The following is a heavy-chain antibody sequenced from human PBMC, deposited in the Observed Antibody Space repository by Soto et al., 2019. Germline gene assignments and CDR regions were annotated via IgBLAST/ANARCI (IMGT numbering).Heavy chain of an antibody. J-gene: IGHJ6*01. CDR2: IYYTGNT. CDR3: AGGPYYFGLDV. Sequence: QVQLQESGPGLVKPSETLSLTCTASGGSINTYYWNWIRQSPGKGLEWIGYIYYTGNTKYNPSLESRVTISVDTSKKQFFLKLNSVTPADTAVYYCAGGPYYFGLDVW. D-gene: IGHD3-10*01. V-gene: IGHV4-59*01. CDR1: GGSINTYY.